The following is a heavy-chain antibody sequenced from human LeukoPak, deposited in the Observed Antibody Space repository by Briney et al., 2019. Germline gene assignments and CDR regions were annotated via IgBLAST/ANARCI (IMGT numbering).Heavy chain of an antibody. CDR1: EFTFSAYA. Sequence: PGGSLRLSCVASEFTFSAYAMNWVRQAPGKGLEWVSSISSSSSYIYYADSVKGRFTISRDNAKNSLYLQMNSLRAEDTAVYYCARDLWFGDNYYYGMDVWGQGTTVTVSS. J-gene: IGHJ6*02. CDR3: ARDLWFGDNYYYGMDV. V-gene: IGHV3-21*01. CDR2: ISSSSSYI. D-gene: IGHD3-10*01.